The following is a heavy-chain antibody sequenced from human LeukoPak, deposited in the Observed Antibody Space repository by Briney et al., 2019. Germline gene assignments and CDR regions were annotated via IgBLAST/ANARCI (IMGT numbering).Heavy chain of an antibody. Sequence: PGGSLRLSCAASGFTFSGYWMSWVRQAPGKGLEWVANIKQDGSEKYHVDSVRGRFTISRENGTNSLYLQMNSLRAEDTAVYYCARDDGYSSNWNWFDPWGQGTLVTVSS. CDR2: IKQDGSEK. V-gene: IGHV3-7*01. J-gene: IGHJ5*02. CDR1: GFTFSGYW. D-gene: IGHD6-13*01. CDR3: ARDDGYSSNWNWFDP.